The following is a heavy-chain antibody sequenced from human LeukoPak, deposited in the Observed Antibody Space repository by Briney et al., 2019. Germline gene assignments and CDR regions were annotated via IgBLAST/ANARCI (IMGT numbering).Heavy chain of an antibody. CDR2: ISSDGGNK. J-gene: IGHJ4*02. Sequence: GGSLRLSCAASGFTFSSYAMSWVRQAPGKGLEWVAVISSDGGNKYYADSVKGRFTISRDNSQNTLYLQMSSLRADDTAVYYCAKVGTYYYDSSGYDYFDYWGQGTLVTVSS. CDR1: GFTFSSYA. D-gene: IGHD3-22*01. CDR3: AKVGTYYYDSSGYDYFDY. V-gene: IGHV3-30*18.